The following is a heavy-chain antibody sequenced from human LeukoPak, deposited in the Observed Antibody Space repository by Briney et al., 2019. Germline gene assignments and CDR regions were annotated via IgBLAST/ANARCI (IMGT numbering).Heavy chain of an antibody. CDR2: IYYSGST. V-gene: IGHV4-59*08. J-gene: IGHJ4*02. CDR3: ARQLMITFGGVIVSGFDY. Sequence: PSETLSLTCTVSGGSISSYYWSWIRQPPGKGLEWIGYIYYSGSTNYNPSLKSRVTISVDTSKNQFSLKLSSVTAADTAVYYCARQLMITFGGVIVSGFDYWGQGTLVTVSS. CDR1: GGSISSYY. D-gene: IGHD3-16*02.